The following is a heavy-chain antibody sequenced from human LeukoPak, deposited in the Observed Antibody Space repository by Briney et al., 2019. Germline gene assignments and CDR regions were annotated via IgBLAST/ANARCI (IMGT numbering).Heavy chain of an antibody. J-gene: IGHJ4*02. V-gene: IGHV1-2*02. D-gene: IGHD3-9*01. CDR3: ARAPYYDILTGYLTTHGFDY. Sequence: GASVKVSCKASGYTFTGYYMHWVRQAPGQGLEWMGWINPNSGGTNYAQKFQGRVTMTRDTSISTAYMELSRLRSDDTAVYYCARAPYYDILTGYLTTHGFDYWGQGTLVTVSS. CDR2: INPNSGGT. CDR1: GYTFTGYY.